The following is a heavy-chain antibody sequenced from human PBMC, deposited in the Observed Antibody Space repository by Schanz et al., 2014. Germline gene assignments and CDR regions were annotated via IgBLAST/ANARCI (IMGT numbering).Heavy chain of an antibody. CDR3: ARPALWFGDNCFDP. CDR1: GFGFSSYS. CDR2: ISSGGTTT. V-gene: IGHV3-48*04. J-gene: IGHJ5*02. Sequence: EVQLVESGGGLIQPGGSLRLSCAASGFGFSSYSMNWVRQAPGKGPEYVSYISSGGTTTYHSDSVKGRFTISRDSAKNTLYLQMNSLRAEDTAVYYCARPALWFGDNCFDPWGQGTLVTVSS. D-gene: IGHD3-10*01.